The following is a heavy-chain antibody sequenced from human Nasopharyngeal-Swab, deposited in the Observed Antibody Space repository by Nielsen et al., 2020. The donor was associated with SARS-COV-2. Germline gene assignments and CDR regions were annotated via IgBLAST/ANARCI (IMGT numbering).Heavy chain of an antibody. CDR2: ISYDGSNK. CDR1: GFTFSSYA. Sequence: GGSLRLSCAASGFTFSSYAMHWVRQAPGKGLEWVAVISYDGSNKYYADSVKGRFTISRDSSKNTLYLQMNSLRAEDTAVYYCAAEATGTDAFDIWGQGTMVTVSS. J-gene: IGHJ3*02. V-gene: IGHV3-30*04. D-gene: IGHD6-13*01. CDR3: AAEATGTDAFDI.